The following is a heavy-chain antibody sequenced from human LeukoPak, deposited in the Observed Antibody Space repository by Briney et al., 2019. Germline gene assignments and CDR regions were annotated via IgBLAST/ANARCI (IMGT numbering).Heavy chain of an antibody. CDR2: IYYSGST. CDR3: ASGGYSYDYNWFDP. J-gene: IGHJ5*02. V-gene: IGHV4-31*03. CDR1: GGSISSGGYY. D-gene: IGHD5-18*01. Sequence: SQTLSLTCTVSGGSISSGGYYWSWIRQHPGKGLEWIGYIYYSGSTYYNPSLKSRVTISVDTSKNQFSLKLSSVTAVDTAVYYCASGGYSYDYNWFDPWGQGTLVTVSS.